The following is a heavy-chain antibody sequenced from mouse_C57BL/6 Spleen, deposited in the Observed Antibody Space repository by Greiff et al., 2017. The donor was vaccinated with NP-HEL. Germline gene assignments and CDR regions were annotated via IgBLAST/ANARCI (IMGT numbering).Heavy chain of an antibody. CDR1: GYTFTSYW. D-gene: IGHD1-1*01. CDR2: IAPNSGGT. Sequence: QVQLQQPGAELVKPGASVKLSCKASGYTFTSYWMHWVKQRPGRGLEWIGRIAPNSGGTKYNEKFKSKATLTVDKPSSTAYMQLSSLTSEDSAVYYCARGVLRYYYAMDYWGQGTSVTVSS. J-gene: IGHJ4*01. CDR3: ARGVLRYYYAMDY. V-gene: IGHV1-72*01.